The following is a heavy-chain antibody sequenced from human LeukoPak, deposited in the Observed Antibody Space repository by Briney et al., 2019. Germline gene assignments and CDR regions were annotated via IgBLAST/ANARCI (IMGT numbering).Heavy chain of an antibody. CDR1: GGSISSISYY. D-gene: IGHD6-13*01. CDR2: IYYNGGP. J-gene: IGHJ4*02. Sequence: SETLSRTSTVSGGSISSISYYWGWIRHPPGKGLEWIGSIYYNGGPHYHPSLKSRGTISVGTSKNQFSLKLSSVTAADTAVYYCARRYSSSKSFFDYWGQGTLVTVSS. CDR3: ARRYSSSKSFFDY. V-gene: IGHV4-39*01.